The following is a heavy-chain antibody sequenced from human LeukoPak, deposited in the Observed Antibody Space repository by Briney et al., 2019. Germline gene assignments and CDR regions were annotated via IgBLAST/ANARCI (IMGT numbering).Heavy chain of an antibody. CDR2: IYHSGST. Sequence: SETLSLTCAVSGYSISSGYYRGWIRQPPGKGLEWIGSIYHSGSTYYNPSLKSRVTISVDTSKNQFSLKLSSVTAAGTAVYYCARHLGTLDAFDIWGQGTMVTVSS. J-gene: IGHJ3*02. CDR1: GYSISSGYY. CDR3: ARHLGTLDAFDI. V-gene: IGHV4-38-2*01. D-gene: IGHD7-27*01.